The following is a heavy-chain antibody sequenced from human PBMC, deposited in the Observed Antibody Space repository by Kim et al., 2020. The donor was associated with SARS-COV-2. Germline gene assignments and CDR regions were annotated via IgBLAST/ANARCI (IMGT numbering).Heavy chain of an antibody. Sequence: RFTISRDNSKNTLYLQMNSLRAEDTAVYYCARGGGNYDYLWGIPINWFDPWVQGTLVTVSS. D-gene: IGHD3-16*01. V-gene: IGHV3-66*01. J-gene: IGHJ5*02. CDR3: ARGGGNYDYLWGIPINWFDP.